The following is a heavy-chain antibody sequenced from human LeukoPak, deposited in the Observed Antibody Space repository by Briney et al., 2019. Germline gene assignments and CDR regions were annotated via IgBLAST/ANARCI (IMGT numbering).Heavy chain of an antibody. V-gene: IGHV4-59*01. J-gene: IGHJ4*02. Sequence: PSGTLSLTCAVSGGSISGYYWSWIRQPPGKGLEWIGYIYYSGSTNYNPSLKSRVTISVDTSKNQFSLKLSSVTAADTAVYYCARVLTMVRGVKTPFFDYWGQGTLVTVSS. CDR1: GGSISGYY. CDR3: ARVLTMVRGVKTPFFDY. D-gene: IGHD3-10*01. CDR2: IYYSGST.